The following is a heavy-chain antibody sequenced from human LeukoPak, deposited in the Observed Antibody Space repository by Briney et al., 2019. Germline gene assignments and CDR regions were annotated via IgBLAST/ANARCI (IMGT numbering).Heavy chain of an antibody. CDR3: ARSMGLLWFGEANPAGYFDY. CDR1: GGSISSYY. J-gene: IGHJ4*02. Sequence: SETLSLTCTVSGGSISSYYWSWIRQPPGKGLEWIGYIYYSGSTNYNPSLKSRVTISVDTSKNQFSLKLSSVTAADTAVYYCARSMGLLWFGEANPAGYFDYWGQGTLVTVSS. CDR2: IYYSGST. D-gene: IGHD3-10*01. V-gene: IGHV4-59*01.